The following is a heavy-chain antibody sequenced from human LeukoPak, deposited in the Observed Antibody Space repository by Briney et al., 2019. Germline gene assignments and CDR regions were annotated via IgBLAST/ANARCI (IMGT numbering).Heavy chain of an antibody. Sequence: PSETLSLTCTVSGGSISSYYWSWIRQPPGKGLEWIGYIYYSGSTNYNPSLKSRVTISVDTSKNQFSLKLSPVTAADTAVYYCARRPSSQLPLDYWGQGTLVTVSS. CDR3: ARRPSSQLPLDY. CDR1: GGSISSYY. J-gene: IGHJ4*02. V-gene: IGHV4-59*01. CDR2: IYYSGST. D-gene: IGHD2-2*01.